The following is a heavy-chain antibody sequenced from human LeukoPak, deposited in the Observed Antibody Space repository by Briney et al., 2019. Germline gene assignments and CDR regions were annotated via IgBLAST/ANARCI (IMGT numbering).Heavy chain of an antibody. CDR3: ARAPLGYCSSTSCLDLDY. D-gene: IGHD2-2*01. J-gene: IGHJ4*02. V-gene: IGHV1-69*02. CDR2: IIPILGIA. Sequence: ASVKVSCKASGGTFSSYTISWVRQAPGQGLEWMGRIIPILGIANYAQKFQGGVTITADKSTSTAYMELSNLRSEDTAVYYCARAPLGYCSSTSCLDLDYWGQGTLVTVSS. CDR1: GGTFSSYT.